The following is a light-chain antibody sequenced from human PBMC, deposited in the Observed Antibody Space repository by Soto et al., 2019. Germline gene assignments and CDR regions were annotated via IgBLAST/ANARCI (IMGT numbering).Light chain of an antibody. Sequence: EAVLTQSPCTLSLSPGERATLSCRASQSVSNTYVAWYQHIPGQTPRLLIYGASNRATGIPDRFSGSGSGADFTLTISRLEPEDFAVYYCQQHDSSPSMFGQGTKVDIK. J-gene: IGKJ1*01. CDR1: QSVSNTY. CDR2: GAS. V-gene: IGKV3-20*01. CDR3: QQHDSSPSM.